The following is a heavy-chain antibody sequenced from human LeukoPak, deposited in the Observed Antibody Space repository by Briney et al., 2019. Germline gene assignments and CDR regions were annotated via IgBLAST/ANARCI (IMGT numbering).Heavy chain of an antibody. CDR2: LSGSGITT. J-gene: IGHJ4*01. CDR1: GFTFSNSA. V-gene: IGHV3-23*01. D-gene: IGHD6-19*01. Sequence: GGSLRLSCAASGFTFSNSAMSWVRQAPGKGLEWVSTLSGSGITTYYADSVRGRFTISRDNSKNTLYLQMNTLRAEDSALYYCAKGIYSSGWSYFDYWGHGTLVTVSS. CDR3: AKGIYSSGWSYFDY.